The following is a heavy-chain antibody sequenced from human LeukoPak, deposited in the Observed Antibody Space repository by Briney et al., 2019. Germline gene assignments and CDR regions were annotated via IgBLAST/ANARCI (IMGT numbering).Heavy chain of an antibody. CDR3: ARVPTMVLWFDP. D-gene: IGHD3-10*01. CDR2: ISAYNGNT. Sequence: GASVKVSWKASGYTFTSYGISWVRQAPGQGLEWMGWISAYNGNTNYAHKLQGRVTMTTDTSTSTAYMELRSLRSDDTAVYYCARVPTMVLWFDPWGQGTLVTVSS. J-gene: IGHJ5*02. CDR1: GYTFTSYG. V-gene: IGHV1-18*01.